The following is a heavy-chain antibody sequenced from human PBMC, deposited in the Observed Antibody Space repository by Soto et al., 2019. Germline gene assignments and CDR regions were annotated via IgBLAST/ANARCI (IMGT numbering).Heavy chain of an antibody. J-gene: IGHJ5*02. CDR1: GFTFSSYS. D-gene: IGHD3-22*01. Sequence: PGGSLRLSCAASGFTFSSYSMNWVRQAPGMGLEWVSYISSSSSTLYYADSVKGRFTISRDNAKNSLYLQMNSLRDEDTAVYYCARESGYLNWFDPWGQGTLVTVSS. V-gene: IGHV3-48*02. CDR3: ARESGYLNWFDP. CDR2: ISSSSSTL.